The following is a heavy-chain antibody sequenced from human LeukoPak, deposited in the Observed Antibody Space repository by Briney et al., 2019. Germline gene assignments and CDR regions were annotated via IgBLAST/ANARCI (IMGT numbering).Heavy chain of an antibody. V-gene: IGHV3-23*01. D-gene: IGHD3-10*01. CDR2: ISGSGGST. J-gene: IGHJ4*02. Sequence: PGGSLRLSCAASGFTFSSYDMHWVRQATGKGLEWVSAISGSGGSTYYADSVKGRFTISRDNSKNTLYLQMNSLRAEDTAVYYCAKDFAMVRGVIPVDYWGQGTLVTVSS. CDR1: GFTFSSYD. CDR3: AKDFAMVRGVIPVDY.